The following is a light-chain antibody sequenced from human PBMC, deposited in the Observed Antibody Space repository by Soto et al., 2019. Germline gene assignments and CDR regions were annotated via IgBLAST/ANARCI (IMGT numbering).Light chain of an antibody. J-gene: IGKJ4*01. V-gene: IGKV1-27*01. CDR2: AAS. CDR3: QKYTNVPA. Sequence: DIQMTQSPSSLSASVGDRVTITCRASQGISNYLAWYQQIPGKVPNLLISAASTLQSGVPSRFSGSGSGTDFTITISSLQPEDAETYYCQKYTNVPAFGGGTKVEIK. CDR1: QGISNY.